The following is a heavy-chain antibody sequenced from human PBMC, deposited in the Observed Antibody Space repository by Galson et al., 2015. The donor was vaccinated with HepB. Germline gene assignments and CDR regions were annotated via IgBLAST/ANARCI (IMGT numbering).Heavy chain of an antibody. J-gene: IGHJ3*02. CDR3: ARCIGTYYYDSAGLDAFDI. V-gene: IGHV3-21*01. Sequence: SLRLSCAASGFTFSPYGLNWVRQAPGKGLEWVSYISPSNNYIYYAESVKGRFTISRDNAKNSLFLRMNSLRAEDTAVYYCARCIGTYYYDSAGLDAFDIWGQGTMVAVSS. D-gene: IGHD3-22*01. CDR2: ISPSNNYI. CDR1: GFTFSPYG.